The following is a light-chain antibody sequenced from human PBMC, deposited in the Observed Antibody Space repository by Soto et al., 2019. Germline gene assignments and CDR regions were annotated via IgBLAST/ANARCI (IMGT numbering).Light chain of an antibody. CDR2: AAS. J-gene: IGKJ3*01. CDR3: QQANSYPIFT. V-gene: IGKV1-12*01. CDR1: PGIGKW. Sequence: DIQMTQSPSSVSASVGDRVTITCRARPGIGKWLAWYQQTPGKVPRLLIYAASSLQRGAPSRFSGSGSGTEFTLPVSGLPPEDFAAYHCQQANSYPIFTFGPG.